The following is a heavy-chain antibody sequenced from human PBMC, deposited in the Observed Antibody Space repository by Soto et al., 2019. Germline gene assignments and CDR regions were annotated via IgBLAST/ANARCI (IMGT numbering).Heavy chain of an antibody. J-gene: IGHJ5*02. CDR1: GFTFSSYW. Sequence: EVQLVESGGGLVQPGGSLRLSCEASGFTFSSYWMHWVRQAPGKGLVWVSRINSDGSDTMYAGSERGRFTIFRDNAKNTLYQQINSPRTEHTAVYYCTRGPLSTAVVCTHWFDPWGQGTLVTVSS. CDR3: TRGPLSTAVVCTHWFDP. D-gene: IGHD2-15*01. V-gene: IGHV3-74*03. CDR2: INSDGSDT.